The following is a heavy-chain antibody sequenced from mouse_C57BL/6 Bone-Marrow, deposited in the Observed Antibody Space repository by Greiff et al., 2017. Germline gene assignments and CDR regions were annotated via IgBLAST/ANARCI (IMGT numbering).Heavy chain of an antibody. CDR1: GYTFTSYW. J-gene: IGHJ1*03. V-gene: IGHV1-64*01. Sequence: VQLQQPGAELVKPGASVKLSCKASGYTFTSYWMHWVKQRPGQGLEWIGMIHPNSGSTNYNEKFKSKATLTVDKSSSTAYMQLSSLTSEDSAVYYCAREGLTTVVDTDFDVWGTGTTVTVSS. CDR2: IHPNSGST. D-gene: IGHD1-1*01. CDR3: AREGLTTVVDTDFDV.